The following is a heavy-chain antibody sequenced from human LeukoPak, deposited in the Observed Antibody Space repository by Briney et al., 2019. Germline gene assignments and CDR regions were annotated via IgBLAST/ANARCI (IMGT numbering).Heavy chain of an antibody. V-gene: IGHV3-7*01. D-gene: IGHD4-17*01. J-gene: IGHJ4*02. CDR1: GFTFSNYY. CDR2: ISPDSTDN. CDR3: ATPSRGPTVTST. Sequence: PGGSLRLSCAASGFTFSNYYMAWARQPPGKGLEWVASISPDSTDNVYVDSVRGRFTISRDNAKSSLYLHMSSLRAEDTAVYYCATPSRGPTVTSTWGQGTLVIVSS.